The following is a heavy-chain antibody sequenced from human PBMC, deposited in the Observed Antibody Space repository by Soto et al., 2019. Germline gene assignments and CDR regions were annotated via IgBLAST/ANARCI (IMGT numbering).Heavy chain of an antibody. J-gene: IGHJ6*02. CDR2: IYYSGST. CDR3: ASVAVPAARGRGYYYGMDV. CDR1: GGSISSGGYY. Sequence: PSETLSLTCTVSGGSISSGGYYRSWIRQHPGKGLEWIGYIYYSGSTYYNPSLKSRVTISVDTSKNQFSLKLSSVTAADTAVYYCASVAVPAARGRGYYYGMDVWGQGTTVTVSS. V-gene: IGHV4-31*03. D-gene: IGHD2-2*01.